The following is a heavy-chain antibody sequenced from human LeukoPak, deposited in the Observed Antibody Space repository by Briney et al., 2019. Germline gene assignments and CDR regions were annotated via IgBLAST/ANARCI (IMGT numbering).Heavy chain of an antibody. CDR3: ASRGHVGSGTYSPYDY. CDR1: GGSFSGYY. J-gene: IGHJ4*02. V-gene: IGHV4-34*01. Sequence: SETLSLTCAVYGGSFSGYYWSWIRQPPGKGLEWIGSIYHSGSTYYNPSLKSRVTISVDTSKNQFSLKLSSVTAADTAVYYCASRGHVGSGTYSPYDYWGQGTLVTVSS. D-gene: IGHD3-10*01. CDR2: IYHSGST.